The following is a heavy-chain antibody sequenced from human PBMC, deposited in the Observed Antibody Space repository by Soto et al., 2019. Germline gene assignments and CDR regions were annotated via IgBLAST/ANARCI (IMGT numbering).Heavy chain of an antibody. CDR2: IYTSGST. CDR3: AREEITGYSISWYWTGQYYFDY. Sequence: SETLSLTCTVSGGSISSHYWSWIRQPAGKGLEWIGRIYTSGSTNYNPSLKSRVTMSVDTSKNQFSLKLSSVTAADTAVYYCAREEITGYSISWYWTGQYYFDYWGQGTLVTVS. V-gene: IGHV4-4*07. J-gene: IGHJ4*02. D-gene: IGHD6-13*01. CDR1: GGSISSHY.